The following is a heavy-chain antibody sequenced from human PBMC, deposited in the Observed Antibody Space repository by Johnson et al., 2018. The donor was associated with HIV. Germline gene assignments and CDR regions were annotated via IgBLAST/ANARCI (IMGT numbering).Heavy chain of an antibody. Sequence: QVQLVESGGGVVQPGGSLRLSCAASGFTFSSYGMHWVRQAPGKGLEWVAFISYDGSNKYYADSVKGRVTISRDNSKSTLFLQMNSLRAEDTAVYYCAKARRAYDSRGYYYAYDAFDLWGQGTMVTVSS. CDR3: AKARRAYDSRGYYYAYDAFDL. CDR1: GFTFSSYG. V-gene: IGHV3-33*05. J-gene: IGHJ3*01. D-gene: IGHD3-22*01. CDR2: ISYDGSNK.